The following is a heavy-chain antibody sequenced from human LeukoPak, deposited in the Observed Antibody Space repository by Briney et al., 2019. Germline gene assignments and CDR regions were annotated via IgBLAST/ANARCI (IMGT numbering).Heavy chain of an antibody. Sequence: PSETLSLTCTVSDYSISTGYYWVWIRQSPGKGLEWIAGISHSGYTYYSPSLKSRVTISADTSKNQFSLNLSSMTAADTAVYYCARVDGYNQAAYWGQGTPVAVSS. J-gene: IGHJ4*02. CDR3: ARVDGYNQAAY. V-gene: IGHV4-38-2*02. CDR2: ISHSGYT. D-gene: IGHD5-24*01. CDR1: DYSISTGYY.